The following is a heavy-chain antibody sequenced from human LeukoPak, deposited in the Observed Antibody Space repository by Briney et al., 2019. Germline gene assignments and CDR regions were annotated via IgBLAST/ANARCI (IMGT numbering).Heavy chain of an antibody. J-gene: IGHJ4*02. CDR3: ARGGWDTAMVPFDY. Sequence: SETLSLTCTVSGGSISSSSYYWGWIRQPPGKGLEWIGSIYYSGSTYYNPSLKSRVTISVDTSKNQFSLKLSSVTAADTAVYYCARGGWDTAMVPFDYWGQGTLVTVSS. D-gene: IGHD5-18*01. CDR1: GGSISSSSYY. V-gene: IGHV4-39*07. CDR2: IYYSGST.